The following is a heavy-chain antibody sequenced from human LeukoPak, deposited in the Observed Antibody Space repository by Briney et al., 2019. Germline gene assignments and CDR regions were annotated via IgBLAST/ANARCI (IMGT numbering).Heavy chain of an antibody. V-gene: IGHV4-4*02. CDR1: GGSISSSHW. D-gene: IGHD5-12*01. J-gene: IGHJ4*02. CDR2: IYHSGIT. Sequence: PSETLSLTCAVSGGSISSSHWWSWVRQPPGKGLEWIADIYHSGITNYNPSLKSRVTISIDKSKNQFSLKLSSVTATDTAVYYCARRLRSNFDYWGQGTLVTVSS. CDR3: ARRLRSNFDY.